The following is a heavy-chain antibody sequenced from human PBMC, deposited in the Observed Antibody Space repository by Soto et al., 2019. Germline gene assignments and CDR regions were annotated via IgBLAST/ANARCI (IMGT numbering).Heavy chain of an antibody. Sequence: SETLSLTCTVSGGSISSGGYYWSWIRQHPGKGLEWIGYIYYSGSTYYNPSLKSRVTISVDTSKNQFSLKLSSVTAADTAVYYCARDMGVYYDSSGYPPGDWGQGTLVTVSS. V-gene: IGHV4-31*03. J-gene: IGHJ4*02. CDR1: GGSISSGGYY. D-gene: IGHD3-22*01. CDR3: ARDMGVYYDSSGYPPGD. CDR2: IYYSGST.